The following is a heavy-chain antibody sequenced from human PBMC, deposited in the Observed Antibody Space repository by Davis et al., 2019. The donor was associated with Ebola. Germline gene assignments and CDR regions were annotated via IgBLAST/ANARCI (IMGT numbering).Heavy chain of an antibody. J-gene: IGHJ4*02. Sequence: PSETLSLTCAVYGGSFSGYYWSWIRQPPGKGLEWIGEINHSGSTNYNPSLKSRVTISVDTSKNQFSLKLSSVTAADTAVYYCARRAYYDSSGFYYFDYWGQGTLVTVSS. CDR1: GGSFSGYY. D-gene: IGHD3-22*01. CDR3: ARRAYYDSSGFYYFDY. CDR2: INHSGST. V-gene: IGHV4-34*01.